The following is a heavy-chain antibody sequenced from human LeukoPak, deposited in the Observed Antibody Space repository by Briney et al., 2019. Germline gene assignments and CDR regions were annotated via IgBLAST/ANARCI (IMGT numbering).Heavy chain of an antibody. CDR1: GGSISSSSYY. V-gene: IGHV4-39*02. CDR3: ARDSDYYDSSGQDAFDI. J-gene: IGHJ3*02. Sequence: SETLSLTCTVSGGSISSSSYYWGWIRQPPGKGLEWIGSIFYSGSTYYNPSLKSRVTISVDTSKNQFSLRLSSVTAADTAVYYCARDSDYYDSSGQDAFDIWGQGTMVTVSS. CDR2: IFYSGST. D-gene: IGHD3-22*01.